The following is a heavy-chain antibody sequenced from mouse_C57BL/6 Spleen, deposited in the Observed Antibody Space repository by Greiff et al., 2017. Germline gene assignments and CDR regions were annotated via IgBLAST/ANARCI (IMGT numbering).Heavy chain of an antibody. Sequence: VQLKESGPELVKPGASVKIPCKASGYTFTDYNMDWVKQSHGKSLEWIGDINPNNGGTIYNQKFKGKATLTVDKSSSTAYMELRSLTSEDTAVYYCARTVSTVVGGDYFDYWGQGTTLTVSS. CDR1: GYTFTDYN. D-gene: IGHD1-1*01. CDR2: INPNNGGT. CDR3: ARTVSTVVGGDYFDY. J-gene: IGHJ2*01. V-gene: IGHV1-18*01.